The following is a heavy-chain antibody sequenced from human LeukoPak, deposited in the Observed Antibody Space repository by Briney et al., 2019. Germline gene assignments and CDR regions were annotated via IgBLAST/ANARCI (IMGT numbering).Heavy chain of an antibody. CDR2: INHSGST. D-gene: IGHD5-12*01. CDR1: GGSFSGYY. J-gene: IGHJ6*02. CDR3: ARGRGYSGYGSLYYYYYGMDV. Sequence: PSETLSLTFAVYGGSFSGYYWSWIRQPPGKGLEWIGEINHSGSTNYNPSLKSRVTISVDTSKNQFSLKLSSVTAADTAVYYCARGRGYSGYGSLYYYYYGMDVWGQGTTVTVSS. V-gene: IGHV4-34*01.